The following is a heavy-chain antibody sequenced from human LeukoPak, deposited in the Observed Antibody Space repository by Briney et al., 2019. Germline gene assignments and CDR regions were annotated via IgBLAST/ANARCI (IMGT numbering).Heavy chain of an antibody. D-gene: IGHD1-26*01. V-gene: IGHV3-9*01. CDR2: ISWNSGRI. Sequence: GGSLRLSCAASGFTFDDHAMNWVRQAPGKGLEWVAGISWNSGRIGYADSVKGRFTISRDNTENSLDLQMSSLRTEDTALYYCVKATGSQPRAGAFDFWGQGTRVTVSP. J-gene: IGHJ3*01. CDR3: VKATGSQPRAGAFDF. CDR1: GFTFDDHA.